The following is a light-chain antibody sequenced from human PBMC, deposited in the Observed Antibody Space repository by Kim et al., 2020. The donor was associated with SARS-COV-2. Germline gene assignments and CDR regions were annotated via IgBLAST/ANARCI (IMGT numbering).Light chain of an antibody. V-gene: IGKV3-20*01. CDR1: QTISNNY. Sequence: PGERATLSCRASQTISNNYLAWYQQKPGQSPRLLIYGASSRAAGIPDRFSGSGSGTDFTLTINRLEPEDFAVYYCQQYDSAYTFGQGTKLEI. CDR3: QQYDSAYT. CDR2: GAS. J-gene: IGKJ2*01.